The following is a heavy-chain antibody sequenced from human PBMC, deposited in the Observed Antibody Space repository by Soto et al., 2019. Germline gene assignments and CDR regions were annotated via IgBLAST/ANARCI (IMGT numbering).Heavy chain of an antibody. J-gene: IGHJ4*02. CDR1: GYTFTSYG. CDR2: ISAYNGNT. CDR3: ARYKDDFWSGYPRSPYDY. D-gene: IGHD3-3*01. Sequence: GASVEVSCKASGYTFTSYGIICVRQAPGQGLEWMGWISAYNGNTNYAQKLQGRVTMTTDTSTSTAYMELRSLRSDDTAVYYCARYKDDFWSGYPRSPYDYWGQGTLVTVSS. V-gene: IGHV1-18*01.